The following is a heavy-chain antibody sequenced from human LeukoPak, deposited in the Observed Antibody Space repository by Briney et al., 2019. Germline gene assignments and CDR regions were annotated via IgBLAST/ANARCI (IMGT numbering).Heavy chain of an antibody. Sequence: HPGGSLRLSCIASGFTFSSSAMSWVRQAPGKGLEWVSDINGSGGRTYYADSVKGRFTISRDNSKSTLLLQMNSLRAEDTAVYYCAKDSIPRGYSGYPYYMDVWGKGTTVTVSS. CDR3: AKDSIPRGYSGYPYYMDV. CDR2: INGSGGRT. J-gene: IGHJ6*03. CDR1: GFTFSSSA. V-gene: IGHV3-23*01. D-gene: IGHD5-12*01.